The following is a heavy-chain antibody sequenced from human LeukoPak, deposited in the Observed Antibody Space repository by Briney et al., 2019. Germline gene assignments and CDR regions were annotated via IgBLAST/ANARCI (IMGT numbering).Heavy chain of an antibody. D-gene: IGHD3-10*01. CDR3: ARDRGYYGSAGMDV. J-gene: IGHJ6*02. Sequence: ASVKVSCKASGYTFTSYDINWVRQATGQGLEWMGWMNPNSGNTGYAQKFQGRVTITRNTSISTAYMELSSLRSEDTAVYYCARDRGYYGSAGMDVWGQGTTVTVSS. CDR2: MNPNSGNT. V-gene: IGHV1-8*03. CDR1: GYTFTSYD.